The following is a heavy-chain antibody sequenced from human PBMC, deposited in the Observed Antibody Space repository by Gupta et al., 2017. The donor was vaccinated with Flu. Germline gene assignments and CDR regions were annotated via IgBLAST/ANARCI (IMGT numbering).Heavy chain of an antibody. D-gene: IGHD2-2*01. Sequence: QVQLVESGGGVVQPGRSLRLSCAASGFTFSSYGMPWVRQAPGKGLEWVAVIWYDGSNKYYADSVKGRFTISRDNSKNTLYLQMNSLRAEDTAVYYCARVEVPAAIYYYYGMDVWGQGTTVTVSS. V-gene: IGHV3-33*01. J-gene: IGHJ6*02. CDR1: GFTFSSYG. CDR2: IWYDGSNK. CDR3: ARVEVPAAIYYYYGMDV.